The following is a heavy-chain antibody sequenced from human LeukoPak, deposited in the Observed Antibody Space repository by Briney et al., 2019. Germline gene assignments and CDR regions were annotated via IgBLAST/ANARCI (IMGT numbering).Heavy chain of an antibody. CDR3: ARSGYYYGEYFQH. Sequence: SGGSLRLSCAASGFTFSSYAMSWVRQAPGKGLEWVSVIYSGGSTYYADSVKGRFTISRDNSKNTLYLQMNSLRAEDTAVYYCARSGYYYGEYFQHWGQGTLVTVSS. V-gene: IGHV3-66*01. J-gene: IGHJ1*01. CDR1: GFTFSSYA. CDR2: IYSGGST. D-gene: IGHD3-22*01.